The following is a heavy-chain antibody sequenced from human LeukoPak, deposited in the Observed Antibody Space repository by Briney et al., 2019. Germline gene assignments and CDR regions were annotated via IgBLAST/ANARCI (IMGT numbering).Heavy chain of an antibody. Sequence: PGGSLRLSCAASGFTFSSYSMNWVRQAPGKGLEWVAYISACSGAMYYADSVKGRFTITRDDARNSLYLLMNSLRDEDSAVYYCARDAGSYTMGNWFDPWGQGTLVTVSS. J-gene: IGHJ5*02. CDR2: ISACSGAM. CDR1: GFTFSSYS. CDR3: ARDAGSYTMGNWFDP. D-gene: IGHD1-26*01. V-gene: IGHV3-48*02.